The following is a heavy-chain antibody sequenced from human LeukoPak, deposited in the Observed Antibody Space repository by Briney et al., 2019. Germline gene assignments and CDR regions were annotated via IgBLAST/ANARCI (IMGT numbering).Heavy chain of an antibody. J-gene: IGHJ4*02. CDR3: AGSKGVGATTGFTY. CDR2: ISASRLYI. V-gene: IGHV3-21*01. Sequence: GGSLRLSCAASGFTFSSYAMSWVRQAPGKGLKWVSSISASRLYIDYADSVKGRFTISRDNAKNSLYLQMNSLRAEDTAVYYCAGSKGVGATTGFTYWGQGTLATVSS. CDR1: GFTFSSYA. D-gene: IGHD1-26*01.